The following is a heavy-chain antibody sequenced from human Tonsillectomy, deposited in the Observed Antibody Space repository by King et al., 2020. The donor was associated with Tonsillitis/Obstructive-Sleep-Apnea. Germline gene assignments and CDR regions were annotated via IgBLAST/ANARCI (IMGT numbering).Heavy chain of an antibody. CDR1: GGSISSGGYS. J-gene: IGHJ4*02. CDR3: ARAGYYGSGSSLFDY. CDR2: IYHSGST. D-gene: IGHD3-10*01. Sequence: VQLQESGSGLVKPSQTLSLTCAVSGGSISSGGYSWSWIRQPPGKGLEWIGYIYHSGSTYYNPSLKSRVTISVDRSKNQFSLELSSVTAADAAVYYCARAGYYGSGSSLFDYWGQGTLLTVSS. V-gene: IGHV4-30-2*01.